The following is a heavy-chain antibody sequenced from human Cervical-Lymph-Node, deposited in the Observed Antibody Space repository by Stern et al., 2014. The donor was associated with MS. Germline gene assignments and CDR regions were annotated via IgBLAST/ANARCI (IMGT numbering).Heavy chain of an antibody. J-gene: IGHJ4*02. Sequence: EVQLEGSGGGLVQPGGSLRLSCAASGFTFSNSWMHWVRQAPGKGLVWVSRINRDGSTTTYADSVKGRFTISRDNAKNTLYLQMSSLRAEVTAVYYCTILSGPFDHWGQGTLVTVSS. CDR2: INRDGSTT. D-gene: IGHD3-10*01. CDR1: GFTFSNSW. CDR3: TILSGPFDH. V-gene: IGHV3-74*02.